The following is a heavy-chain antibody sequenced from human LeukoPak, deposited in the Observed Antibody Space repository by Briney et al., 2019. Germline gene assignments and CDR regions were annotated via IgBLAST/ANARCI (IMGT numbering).Heavy chain of an antibody. CDR1: GYSFTSYW. Sequence: GESLKISRKGSGYSFTSYWIGWVRQMPGKGLEWMGIIYPGDSDTRYSPSFQGQVTISADKSISTAYLQWSSLKASDTAMYYCARHSYSSGWYGDFDYWGQGTLVTVSS. V-gene: IGHV5-51*01. D-gene: IGHD6-19*01. CDR3: ARHSYSSGWYGDFDY. J-gene: IGHJ4*02. CDR2: IYPGDSDT.